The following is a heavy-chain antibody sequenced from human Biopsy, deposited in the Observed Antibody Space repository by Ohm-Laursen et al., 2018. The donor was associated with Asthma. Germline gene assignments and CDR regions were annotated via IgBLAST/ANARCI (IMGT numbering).Heavy chain of an antibody. CDR1: GFPFSDYY. CDR2: ISYDGSNK. CDR3: ARESSVAGSSDFDY. Sequence: SLRLSCSASGFPFSDYYMSWIRPAPGKGLEWVAVISYDGSNKYYADSVKGRFTISRDNSKNTLYLQMNSLRAEDTAVYYCARESSVAGSSDFDYWGQGTLVTVSS. D-gene: IGHD6-19*01. V-gene: IGHV3-30*03. J-gene: IGHJ4*02.